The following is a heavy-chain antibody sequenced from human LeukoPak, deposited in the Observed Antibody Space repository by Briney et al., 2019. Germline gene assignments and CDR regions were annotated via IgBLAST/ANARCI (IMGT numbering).Heavy chain of an antibody. Sequence: SETLSLTCTVSGGSISSSSYYWGWIRQPPGKELEWIGSIYYSGSTYYNPSLKSRVTISVDTYKNQFSLKLSSVTAADTAVYYCARPRDYVNWFDPWGQGTLVTVSS. V-gene: IGHV4-39*01. CDR1: GGSISSSSYY. CDR2: IYYSGST. D-gene: IGHD4-17*01. CDR3: ARPRDYVNWFDP. J-gene: IGHJ5*02.